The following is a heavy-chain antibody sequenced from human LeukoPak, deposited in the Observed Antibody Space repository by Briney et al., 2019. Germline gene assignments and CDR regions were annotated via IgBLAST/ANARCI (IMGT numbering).Heavy chain of an antibody. V-gene: IGHV4-38-2*02. CDR3: ATRGSGRAWGY. Sequence: SETLSLTCTVSGYSISSGYYWGWIRQPPGEGLEWIGNIYHSGSTYYNPSLKSRVTISVDTSKNQFSVKLSSVTAADTAVYYCATRGSGRAWGYWGQGTLVTVSS. CDR1: GYSISSGYY. J-gene: IGHJ4*02. CDR2: IYHSGST. D-gene: IGHD3-10*01.